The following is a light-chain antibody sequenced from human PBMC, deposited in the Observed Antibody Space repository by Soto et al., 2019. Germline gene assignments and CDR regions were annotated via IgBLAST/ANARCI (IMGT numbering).Light chain of an antibody. V-gene: IGLV2-14*03. Sequence: QSVLTQPASVSGSPGQSITISCTGATTDVDGYDYVSWYQQHPGQAPKLMIFDVNNRPSGVSGRFSGSKSGDTASLTISGLQAEDDGDYXCTSXTGSAPFYVFGSGTKLTVL. J-gene: IGLJ1*01. CDR3: TSXTGSAPFYV. CDR1: TTDVDGYDY. CDR2: DVN.